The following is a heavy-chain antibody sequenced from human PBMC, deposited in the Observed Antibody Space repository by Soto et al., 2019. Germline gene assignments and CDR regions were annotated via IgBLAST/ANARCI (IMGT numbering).Heavy chain of an antibody. D-gene: IGHD3-3*01. J-gene: IGHJ3*02. Sequence: QVQLVQSGAEVKKPGASVKVSCKASGYTFTSYDINWVRQATGQGLEWMGWMNPNSGNTGYAQKFQGRVTMTRNTSISTADMELSSLRSEDTAVYYCASPARNYDCWSGYSFDIWGQGTMVTVSS. CDR2: MNPNSGNT. CDR1: GYTFTSYD. CDR3: ASPARNYDCWSGYSFDI. V-gene: IGHV1-8*01.